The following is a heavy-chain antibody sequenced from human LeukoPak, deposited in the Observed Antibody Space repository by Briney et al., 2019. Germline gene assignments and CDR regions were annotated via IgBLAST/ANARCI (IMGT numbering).Heavy chain of an antibody. CDR3: ARGGATWIQLWLLEVGYMDV. CDR1: GGSFSGYY. J-gene: IGHJ6*03. CDR2: INHSGST. Sequence: PSETLSLTCAVYGGSFSGYYWSWIRQPPGKGLEWIGEINHSGSTNYNPSLKSRVTISVDTSKNQFSLKLSSVTAADTAVYYCARGGATWIQLWLLEVGYMDVWGKGTTVTVSS. V-gene: IGHV4-34*01. D-gene: IGHD5-18*01.